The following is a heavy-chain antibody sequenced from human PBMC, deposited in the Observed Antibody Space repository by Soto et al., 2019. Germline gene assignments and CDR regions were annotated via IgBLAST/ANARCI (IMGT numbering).Heavy chain of an antibody. CDR2: IYYSGST. V-gene: IGHV4-31*03. CDR3: ARTPDH. D-gene: IGHD2-15*01. J-gene: IGHJ4*02. CDR1: GGSISSGGYS. Sequence: PSETLSLTCTVSGGSISSGGYSWTWIRQHPGKGLEWIGYIYYSGSTYYKPSLKSRVTISVDTSKNQFSLKLSSVTAADTAAYYCARTPDHWGQGTLVTVSS.